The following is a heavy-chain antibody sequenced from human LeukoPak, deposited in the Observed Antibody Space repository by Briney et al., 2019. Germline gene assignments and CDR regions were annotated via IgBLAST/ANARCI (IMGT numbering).Heavy chain of an antibody. CDR2: ISSSGSTI. Sequence: GGSLRLSCAASGFTFSDYYMSWIRQAPGKGLEWVSYISSSGSTIYYADSVKGRFTISRDNAKNSLYPQMNSLRAEDTAVYYCAREVRWVAVAVANRHFDYWGQGTLVTVSS. J-gene: IGHJ4*02. CDR3: AREVRWVAVAVANRHFDY. V-gene: IGHV3-11*04. D-gene: IGHD6-19*01. CDR1: GFTFSDYY.